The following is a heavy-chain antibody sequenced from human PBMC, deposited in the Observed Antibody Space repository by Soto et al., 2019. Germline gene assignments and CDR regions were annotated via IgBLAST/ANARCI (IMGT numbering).Heavy chain of an antibody. CDR3: AKDMGQWVETFDY. D-gene: IGHD6-19*01. Sequence: GGSLRLSCAGSGFTLTRSAVSWVRQAPGKGLEWVSGISAGGGGTYYADSVKGRFTISRDISKNTVYLQMNGLRVEDTAVYYCAKDMGQWVETFDYWGQGTLVTVSS. V-gene: IGHV3-23*01. J-gene: IGHJ4*01. CDR1: GFTLTRSA. CDR2: ISAGGGGT.